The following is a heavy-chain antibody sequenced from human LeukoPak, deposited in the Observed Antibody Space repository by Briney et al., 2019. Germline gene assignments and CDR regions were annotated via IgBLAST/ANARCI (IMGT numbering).Heavy chain of an antibody. CDR2: IYAGGST. J-gene: IGHJ6*03. V-gene: IGHV3-53*01. CDR1: GFPVSSNY. D-gene: IGHD3-10*01. Sequence: GGSLPLSCPASGFPVSSNYMSWVRQAPGKGLEWVSLIYAGGSTYYADAVKGRFTISRDNSKDTLYLQMNSLRAEDTAVYYCARDISSMVRGMDVWGKGTTVTVSS. CDR3: ARDISSMVRGMDV.